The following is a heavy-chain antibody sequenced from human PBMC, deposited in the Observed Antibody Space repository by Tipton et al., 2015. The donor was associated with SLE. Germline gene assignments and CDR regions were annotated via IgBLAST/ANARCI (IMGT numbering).Heavy chain of an antibody. CDR2: TYHSGTT. V-gene: IGHV4-39*07. J-gene: IGHJ4*02. CDR3: ARASYGDQFSIDY. D-gene: IGHD2-21*02. CDR1: GGSISGNNYY. Sequence: TLSLTCTVSGGSISGNNYYWGWIRQPPGKGLEWIGETYHSGTTNYNSSLKSRVTMSVDKSKNQFSLNLSSVTAADTALYYCARASYGDQFSIDYWGQGTLVSVSS.